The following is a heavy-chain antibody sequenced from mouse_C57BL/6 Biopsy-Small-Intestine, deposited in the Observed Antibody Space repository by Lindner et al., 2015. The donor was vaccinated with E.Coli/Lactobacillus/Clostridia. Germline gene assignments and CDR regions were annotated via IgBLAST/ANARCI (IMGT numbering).Heavy chain of an antibody. V-gene: IGHV1-81*01. J-gene: IGHJ4*01. CDR1: GGIFSSYA. CDR3: ARLSALHGSNIYFAD. Sequence: SVKVSCKASGGIFSSYAFSWVRQAPGQGLEWMGAIIPLLDKTNYAQKFKGRLTMTADESSNTAYMALTSLRSDDTAVYYCARLSALHGSNIYFADWGQGTLVTVSS. CDR2: IIPLLDKT. D-gene: IGHD2-12*01.